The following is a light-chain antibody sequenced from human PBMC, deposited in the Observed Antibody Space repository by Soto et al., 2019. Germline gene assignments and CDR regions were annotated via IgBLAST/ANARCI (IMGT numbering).Light chain of an antibody. CDR3: SSYTSSSVL. J-gene: IGLJ2*01. Sequence: QSALTQPPSVSGSPGQSVTISCTGTSSDVGSYNRVSWYQQPPDTAPQLIIYEVNNRPSGVPDRFSGSRSGNTASLTISGLQPDDEADYYCSSYTSSSVLFGGGTKLTVL. CDR1: SSDVGSYNR. V-gene: IGLV2-18*02. CDR2: EVN.